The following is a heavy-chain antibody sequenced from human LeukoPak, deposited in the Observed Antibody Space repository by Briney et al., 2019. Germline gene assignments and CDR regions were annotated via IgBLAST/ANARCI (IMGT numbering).Heavy chain of an antibody. CDR1: GASISSCY. D-gene: IGHD3-22*01. Sequence: PSETLSLTCTVSGASISSCYWSWIRQPPGKGLEWMGYIYYSGSTNYNPSLKSRVTISVDTSKNQFSLRLSSVTAADTAVYYCARHRYYYDSSGYYYQPWGQGTLVTVSS. CDR2: IYYSGST. J-gene: IGHJ5*02. V-gene: IGHV4-59*01. CDR3: ARHRYYYDSSGYYYQP.